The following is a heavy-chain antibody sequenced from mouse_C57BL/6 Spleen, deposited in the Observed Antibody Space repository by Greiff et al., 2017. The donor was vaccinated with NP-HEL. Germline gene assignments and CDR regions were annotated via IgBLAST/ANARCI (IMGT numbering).Heavy chain of an antibody. D-gene: IGHD1-1*01. CDR1: GYTFTSYW. J-gene: IGHJ2*01. CDR2: IDPSDSET. CDR3: ARLTTSGGFDY. Sequence: VQLQQPGAELVRPGSSVKLSCKASGYTFTSYWMHWVKQRPIQGLEWIGNIDPSDSETHYNQKFKDKATLTVDKSSSTAYMQLSSLTSEDSAVYYCARLTTSGGFDYWGQGTTLTVSS. V-gene: IGHV1-52*01.